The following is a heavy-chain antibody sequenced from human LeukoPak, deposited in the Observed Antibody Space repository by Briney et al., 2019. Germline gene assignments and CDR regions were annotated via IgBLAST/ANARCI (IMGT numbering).Heavy chain of an antibody. CDR1: GFTFSNAW. J-gene: IGHJ4*02. D-gene: IGHD4-17*01. V-gene: IGHV3-15*01. CDR2: IKSKTDGGTT. Sequence: GASLRLSCAASGFTFSNAWMSWVRQAPGKGLEWVGRIKSKTDGGTTDYAAPVKGRFTISRDDSKDTLYLQMNSLKTEDTAVYYCTTDRSGYGDLFDYWGQGTLVTVSS. CDR3: TTDRSGYGDLFDY.